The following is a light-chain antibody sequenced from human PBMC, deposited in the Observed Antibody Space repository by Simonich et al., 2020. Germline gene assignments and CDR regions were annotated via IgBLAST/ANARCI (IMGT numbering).Light chain of an antibody. J-gene: IGKJ1*01. CDR2: AAS. Sequence: AIRMTQSPSSLSASTGDRVTITCRASQGISSYLAWYQQKPGKDPKLLIYAASTLQSGFPSRFSGSGSGTDFTLTISCLQSEDFATYYCQQYYSYSWTFGQGTKVEIK. V-gene: IGKV1-8*01. CDR1: QGISSY. CDR3: QQYYSYSWT.